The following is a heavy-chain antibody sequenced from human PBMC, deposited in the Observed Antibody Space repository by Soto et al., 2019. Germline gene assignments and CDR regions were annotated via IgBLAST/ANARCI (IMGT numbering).Heavy chain of an antibody. CDR1: GGTFSSYT. Sequence: EASVKVSCKASGGTFSSYTISWERQAPGQGLEWMGRIIPILGIANYAQKFQGRVTITADKSTSTAYMELSSLRSEDTAVYYCASRITMVRGSLVRYYYMDVWGKGTTVTVSS. D-gene: IGHD3-10*01. J-gene: IGHJ6*03. V-gene: IGHV1-69*02. CDR2: IIPILGIA. CDR3: ASRITMVRGSLVRYYYMDV.